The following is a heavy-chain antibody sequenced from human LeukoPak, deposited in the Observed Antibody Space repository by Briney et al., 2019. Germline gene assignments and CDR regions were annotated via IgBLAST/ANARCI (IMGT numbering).Heavy chain of an antibody. Sequence: PGGSLRLSCAASGFTFSNYAMSWVRQALGKGLEWVSVTSASGGNTNYADSVKGRFTISRDNSKNTLYLQMNSLRGEDTAVYYCANTVRSESYYDFWSGYHGYWGQGTLVTVSS. CDR2: TSASGGNT. CDR3: ANTVRSESYYDFWSGYHGY. CDR1: GFTFSNYA. V-gene: IGHV3-23*01. D-gene: IGHD3-3*01. J-gene: IGHJ4*02.